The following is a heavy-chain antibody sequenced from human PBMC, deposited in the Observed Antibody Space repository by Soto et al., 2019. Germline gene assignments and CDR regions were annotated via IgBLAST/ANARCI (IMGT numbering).Heavy chain of an antibody. CDR2: INAGNGNT. CDR1: GYTFTSYA. Sequence: RASVKVSCKASGYTFTSYAMHWVRQAPGQRLEWMGWINAGNGNTKYSQKFQGRVTITRDTSASTAYMELSSLRSEDTAVYYCARGLVGSWYAFDIWGQGTMVTVSS. D-gene: IGHD6-13*01. J-gene: IGHJ3*02. CDR3: ARGLVGSWYAFDI. V-gene: IGHV1-3*01.